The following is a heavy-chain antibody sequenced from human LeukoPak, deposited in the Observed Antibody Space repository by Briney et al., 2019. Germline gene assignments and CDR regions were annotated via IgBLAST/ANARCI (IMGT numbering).Heavy chain of an antibody. D-gene: IGHD3-22*01. CDR1: GGTFSSYA. V-gene: IGHV1-69*13. J-gene: IGHJ6*02. Sequence: ASVKVSCKASGGTFSSYAISWVRQAPGQGLEWMGGIIPIFGTANYAQKFQGRVTITADESTSTAYMELSSLRSEDTAVYYCARARLYYYDSSGYYEVSYYYYGMDVWGQGTTVTVSS. CDR3: ARARLYYYDSSGYYEVSYYYYGMDV. CDR2: IIPIFGTA.